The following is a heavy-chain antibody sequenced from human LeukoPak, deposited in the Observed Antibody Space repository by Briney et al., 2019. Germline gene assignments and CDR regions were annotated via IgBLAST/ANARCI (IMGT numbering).Heavy chain of an antibody. J-gene: IGHJ6*03. CDR3: ARVVRGVINYYYYYMDV. CDR1: GVSISSSNSY. V-gene: IGHV4-39*07. CDR2: INHSGST. Sequence: SETLSLTCIVSGVSISSSNSYWGWIRQPPGKGLEWIGEINHSGSTNYNPSLKSRVTISVDTSKNQFSLKLSSVTAADTAVYYCARVVRGVINYYYYYMDVWGKGTTVTVSS. D-gene: IGHD3-10*01.